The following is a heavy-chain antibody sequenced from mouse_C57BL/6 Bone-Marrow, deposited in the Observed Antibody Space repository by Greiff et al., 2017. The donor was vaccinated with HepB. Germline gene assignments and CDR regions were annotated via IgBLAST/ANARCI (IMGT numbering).Heavy chain of an antibody. CDR1: GFTFSSYG. CDR3: ARRAYYGSSYRYFDY. V-gene: IGHV5-6*01. Sequence: DVQLVESGGELVKPGGSLKLSCAASGFTFSSYGMSWVRQTPDKRLEWVATISSRGGYTYYPDSVKGRFTISRDNAKNTLYLQMSSLKSEDTAMYYCARRAYYGSSYRYFDYWGQGTTLTVSS. J-gene: IGHJ2*01. CDR2: ISSRGGYT. D-gene: IGHD1-1*01.